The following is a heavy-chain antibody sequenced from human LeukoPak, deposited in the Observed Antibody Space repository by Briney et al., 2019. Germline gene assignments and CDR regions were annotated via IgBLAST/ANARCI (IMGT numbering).Heavy chain of an antibody. D-gene: IGHD6-13*01. CDR2: ISAYNGNT. J-gene: IGHJ5*02. CDR3: AREGLLSSSWYNVWFDP. V-gene: IGHV1-18*01. CDR1: GYTFTSYG. Sequence: KPGASVKVSCKASGYTFTSYGISWVRQAPGQGLEWMGWISAYNGNTNYAQKLQGRVTMTTDTSTSTAYMELRSLRSDDTAVYYCAREGLLSSSWYNVWFDPWGQGTLVTVSS.